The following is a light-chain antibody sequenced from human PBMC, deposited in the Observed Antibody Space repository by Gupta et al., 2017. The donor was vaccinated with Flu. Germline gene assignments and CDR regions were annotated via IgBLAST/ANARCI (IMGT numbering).Light chain of an antibody. V-gene: IGLV1-44*01. CDR1: SSNIGSNT. J-gene: IGLJ3*02. Sequence: QSVLTQAPSVCGTPGQTFTISCSASSSNIGSNTVNWYQQLPGTAPKLLIYSNNQRPSGVPDRFSGSKSGTSASLAISGLQSEDEADYYCAAWDDSLNGSWVFGGGTKLTVL. CDR3: AAWDDSLNGSWV. CDR2: SNN.